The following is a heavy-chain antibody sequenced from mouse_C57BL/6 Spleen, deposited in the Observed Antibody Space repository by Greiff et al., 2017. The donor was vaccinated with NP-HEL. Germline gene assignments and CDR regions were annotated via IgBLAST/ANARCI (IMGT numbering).Heavy chain of an antibody. CDR2: ISSGGDYI. J-gene: IGHJ4*01. Sequence: DVKLQESGEGLVKPGGSLKLSCAASGFTFSSYAMSWVRQTPEKRLEWVAYISSGGDYIYYADTVKGRFTISRDNARNTLYLQMSSLKSEDTAMYYCTKKTAQASMDYWGQGTSVTVSS. D-gene: IGHD3-2*02. CDR3: TKKTAQASMDY. CDR1: GFTFSSYA. V-gene: IGHV5-9-1*02.